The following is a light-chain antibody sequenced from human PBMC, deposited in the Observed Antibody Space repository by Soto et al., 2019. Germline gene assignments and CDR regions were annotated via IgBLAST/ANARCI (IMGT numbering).Light chain of an antibody. CDR2: AAS. CDR3: LQQNSYSW. CDR1: QGIRND. Sequence: EIQMTQSPSSLSASLGDRVTITCRASQGIRNDLFWYQQKPGNAPKRLIYAASSLQSGVPSRFSGSGSGTEFTLTISSLQPEDFATYYCLQQNSYSWFGQGTKVEIK. V-gene: IGKV1-17*01. J-gene: IGKJ1*01.